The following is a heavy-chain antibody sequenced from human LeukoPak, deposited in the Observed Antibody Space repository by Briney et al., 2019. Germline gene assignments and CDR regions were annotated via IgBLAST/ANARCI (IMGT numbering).Heavy chain of an antibody. D-gene: IGHD3-22*01. CDR3: ATSHSSGYPSHLDY. V-gene: IGHV1-2*02. CDR1: EYTFIGYY. J-gene: IGHJ4*02. CDR2: INHKWGGT. Sequence: ASVNVSCQASEYTFIGYYMHWVHQAPGRGLDWMGWINHKWGGTNHPPMLQGRVTMTRDTSISTAYMELSRLKSDDTAVYYRATSHSSGYPSHLDYWGQGTLVTVSS.